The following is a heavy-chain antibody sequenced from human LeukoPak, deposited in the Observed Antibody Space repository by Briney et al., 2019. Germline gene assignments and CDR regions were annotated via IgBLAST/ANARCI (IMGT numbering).Heavy chain of an antibody. Sequence: GGSLRLSCAASGFTFSSYSMNWVRQAPGKGLEWFSSISSSSSYIYYADSVKGRFTISRDNAKNSLYLQMNSLRAEDTAVYYCARDVRATGTNYYYYYGMDVWGQGTTVTVSS. CDR2: ISSSSSYI. CDR3: ARDVRATGTNYYYYYGMDV. D-gene: IGHD3-9*01. V-gene: IGHV3-21*01. J-gene: IGHJ6*02. CDR1: GFTFSSYS.